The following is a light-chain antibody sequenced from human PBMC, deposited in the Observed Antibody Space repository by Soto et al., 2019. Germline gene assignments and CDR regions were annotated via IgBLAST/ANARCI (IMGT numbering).Light chain of an antibody. Sequence: QSALTQPASVSGSPGQSITISCTGTSSDVGSYNYVSWYQQNPGKAPKLIIHDVSNRPSGVSNRFSGSKSGNTASLTISGLQAEDEANYYCSSYTSTNTLIFGGGTKLTFL. CDR3: SSYTSTNTLI. J-gene: IGLJ2*01. CDR2: DVS. V-gene: IGLV2-14*01. CDR1: SSDVGSYNY.